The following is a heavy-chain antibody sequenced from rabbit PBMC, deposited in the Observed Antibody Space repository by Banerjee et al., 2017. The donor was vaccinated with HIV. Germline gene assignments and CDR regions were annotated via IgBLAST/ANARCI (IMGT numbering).Heavy chain of an antibody. CDR2: INTSSGNT. CDR1: GFDFSNNA. D-gene: IGHD4-1*01. V-gene: IGHV1S45*01. J-gene: IGHJ4*01. Sequence: QEQLVESGGGLVQPEGSLTLTCKASGFDFSNNAMCWVRQAPGKGLEWIACINTSSGNTVYASWAKGRFTISKTSSTTVTLQMTSLTAADTATYFCARDLAGVIGWNFNLWGPGTLVTVS. CDR3: ARDLAGVIGWNFNL.